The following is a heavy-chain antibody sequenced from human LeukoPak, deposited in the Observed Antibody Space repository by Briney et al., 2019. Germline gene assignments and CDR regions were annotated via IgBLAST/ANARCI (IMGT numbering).Heavy chain of an antibody. CDR2: SSRHGDS. Sequence: SETLSLTCSVSGGSINNFFWGWIRQPPGKGLEWVGYSSRHGDSDYNPSLKSRLTISLDTSKNQFSLILTSLTAADTALYYCARGVTGQGLWGNYRAVWYFDLWGRGTRVSVSS. CDR3: ARGVTGQGLWGNYRAVWYFDL. V-gene: IGHV4-59*01. J-gene: IGHJ2*01. CDR1: GGSINNFF. D-gene: IGHD3-16*02.